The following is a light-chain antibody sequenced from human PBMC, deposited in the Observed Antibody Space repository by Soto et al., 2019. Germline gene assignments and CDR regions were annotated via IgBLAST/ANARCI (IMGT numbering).Light chain of an antibody. J-gene: IGLJ3*02. CDR2: NND. CDR1: SSNIGSKT. V-gene: IGLV1-44*01. CDR3: VAWDVGLNGPV. Sequence: QSVVTQPPSASGTPGQRVTISCSGSSSNIGSKTVSWYQQLPGTAPKLFMFNNDQRPSGVPDRFSGSKSGTSASLAISGLQSEDEADYYCVAWDVGLNGPVFGGGTKLTVL.